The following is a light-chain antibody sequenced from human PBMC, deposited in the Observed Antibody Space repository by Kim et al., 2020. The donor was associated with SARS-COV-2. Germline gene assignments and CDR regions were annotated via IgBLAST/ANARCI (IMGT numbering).Light chain of an antibody. V-gene: IGKV1-17*01. J-gene: IGKJ5*01. CDR1: QDIRND. Sequence: ASVGDRVTITCRASQDIRNDLDWYQQNPGRAPKRLIYGASNLQTGVPSRFSGSGSGTEFTLTISSVQPEDIATYFCQQHNTHPITFGHGTRLEIK. CDR3: QQHNTHPIT. CDR2: GAS.